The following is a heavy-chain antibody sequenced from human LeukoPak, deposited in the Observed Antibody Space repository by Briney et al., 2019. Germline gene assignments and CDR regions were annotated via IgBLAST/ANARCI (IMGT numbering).Heavy chain of an antibody. Sequence: GGSLRLSCSASGFTFSSYGMHWVRQAPGKGLEWVAFIRYDGSNKYYADSVKGRFTISRDHSQNTLYLQMYSLRAEDTAVYYCATADMVRPLSFDYWGQGTLVTVSS. J-gene: IGHJ4*02. CDR1: GFTFSSYG. CDR3: ATADMVRPLSFDY. CDR2: IRYDGSNK. D-gene: IGHD3-10*01. V-gene: IGHV3-30*02.